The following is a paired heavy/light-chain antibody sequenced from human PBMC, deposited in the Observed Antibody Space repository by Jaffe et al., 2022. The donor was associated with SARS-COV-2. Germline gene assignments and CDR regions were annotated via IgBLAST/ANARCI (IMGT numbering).Heavy chain of an antibody. CDR2: INHSGST. Sequence: QVQLQQWGAGLLKPSETLSLTCAVYGGSFSGYYWSWIRQPPGKGLEWIGEINHSGSTNYNPSLKSRVTISVDTSKNQFSLKLSSVTAADTAVYYCARWRHYYDSSGYWYYFDYWGQGTLVTVSS. V-gene: IGHV4-34*01. CDR1: GGSFSGYY. CDR3: ARWRHYYDSSGYWYYFDY. J-gene: IGHJ4*02. D-gene: IGHD3-22*01.
Light chain of an antibody. CDR3: MQSIQLPWT. Sequence: DIVMTQTPLSLSVTPGQPASISCKSSQSLLHSDGKTYLYWYLQKPGQPPQLLIYEVSNRFSGVPDRFSGSGSGTDFTLKISRVEAEDVGVYYCMQSIQLPWTFGQGTKVEIK. CDR2: EVS. CDR1: QSLLHSDGKTY. J-gene: IGKJ1*01. V-gene: IGKV2D-29*01.